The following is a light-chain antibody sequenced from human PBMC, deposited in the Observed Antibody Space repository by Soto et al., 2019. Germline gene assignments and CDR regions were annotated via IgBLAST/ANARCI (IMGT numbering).Light chain of an antibody. CDR1: QSVGSY. CDR2: GAS. Sequence: EIVMTQSPAPLSVSPGERATLSCRASQSVGSYLAWYQQKPGQPPRLLIYGASTRATGFPARFSGSGSGTEFTLTISSLQSEDFAVYYCQKYNDWPLTFGGGTKVEI. CDR3: QKYNDWPLT. V-gene: IGKV3-15*01. J-gene: IGKJ4*02.